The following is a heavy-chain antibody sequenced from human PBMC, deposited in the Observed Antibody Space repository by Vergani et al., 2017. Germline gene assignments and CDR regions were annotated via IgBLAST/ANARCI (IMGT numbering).Heavy chain of an antibody. Sequence: QVQLQESGPGLVKPSQNLSLTCTVSGGSISSGGYYWSWIRQHPGKGLEWIGYIYYSGITYYNTSLKSRVTISVDTSKNQFSLKLSSVTAADTAVYYCARENSGYCSSTICYKKVLRWFDPWGQGTLVTVSS. V-gene: IGHV4-31*03. CDR1: GGSISSGGYY. D-gene: IGHD2-2*02. CDR2: IYYSGIT. CDR3: ARENSGYCSSTICYKKVLRWFDP. J-gene: IGHJ5*02.